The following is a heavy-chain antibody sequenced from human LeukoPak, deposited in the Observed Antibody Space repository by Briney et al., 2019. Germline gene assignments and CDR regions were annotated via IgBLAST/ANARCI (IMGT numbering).Heavy chain of an antibody. Sequence: SETLSLTCTVSGGSISSYYWSWIRQPPGKGLEWIGYIYYSGSTNYNPSLKSRVTISVDTSKNRFSLKLSSVTAADTAVYYCARRVGYDSSGYEFDYWGQGTLVTVSS. CDR2: IYYSGST. J-gene: IGHJ4*02. CDR3: ARRVGYDSSGYEFDY. D-gene: IGHD3-22*01. CDR1: GGSISSYY. V-gene: IGHV4-59*01.